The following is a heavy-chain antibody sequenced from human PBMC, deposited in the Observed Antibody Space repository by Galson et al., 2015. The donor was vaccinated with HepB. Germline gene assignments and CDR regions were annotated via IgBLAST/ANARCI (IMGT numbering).Heavy chain of an antibody. CDR1: GFTFSDYY. V-gene: IGHV3-11*01. CDR2: ISSSGSTI. J-gene: IGHJ4*02. D-gene: IGHD5-18*01. Sequence: SLRLSCAASGFTFSDYYMSWIRQAPGKGLEWVSYISSSGSTIYYADSVKGRFTISRDNAKNSLYLQMNSLRAEDTAVYYCARDSLWGIQLWSGGYWGQGTLVTVSS. CDR3: ARDSLWGIQLWSGGY.